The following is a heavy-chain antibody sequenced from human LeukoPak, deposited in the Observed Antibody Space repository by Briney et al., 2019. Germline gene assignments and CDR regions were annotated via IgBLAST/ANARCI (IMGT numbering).Heavy chain of an antibody. V-gene: IGHV3-43D*03. CDR3: GKDGCSHGYRGLDS. CDR2: IRWDGGDT. D-gene: IGHD5-18*01. CDR1: GFTFDDYA. Sequence: GGSLRLSCAASGFTFDDYAMHWFRQAPGKGLEWVSLIRWDGGDTYYADSVKGRFTISRDNTKNSLYLQMNSLRPEDTALYYCGKDGCSHGYRGLDSWGQGTLVTVSS. J-gene: IGHJ4*02.